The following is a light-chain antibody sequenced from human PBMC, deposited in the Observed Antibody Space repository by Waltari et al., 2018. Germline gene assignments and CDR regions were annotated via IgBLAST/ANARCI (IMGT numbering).Light chain of an antibody. Sequence: QSALTQPVSVSGSPGQSITISCTGTSSDVGRYDLVSWYQQHPDKAPKLLVFEDSKWPSGVSNRFSGSKSGNTASLTISGLQAEDEADYYCCSYADSRTWVFGGGTKLTVL. CDR2: EDS. CDR3: CSYADSRTWV. V-gene: IGLV2-23*01. J-gene: IGLJ3*02. CDR1: SSDVGRYDL.